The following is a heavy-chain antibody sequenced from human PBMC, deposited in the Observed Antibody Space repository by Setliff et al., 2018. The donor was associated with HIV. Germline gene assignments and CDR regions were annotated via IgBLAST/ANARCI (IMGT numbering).Heavy chain of an antibody. Sequence: SETLSLTCTVSGGSISGYYWSWIRQPPGKGLEWIGYIYYSGSTNYNPSLKSRVTISVDTSKNQFSLKLSSVTAADTAVYYCARLCIAAAGTRSIPWYFDLWGRGTLVTVSS. J-gene: IGHJ2*01. CDR2: IYYSGST. CDR3: ARLCIAAAGTRSIPWYFDL. D-gene: IGHD6-13*01. V-gene: IGHV4-59*08. CDR1: GGSISGYY.